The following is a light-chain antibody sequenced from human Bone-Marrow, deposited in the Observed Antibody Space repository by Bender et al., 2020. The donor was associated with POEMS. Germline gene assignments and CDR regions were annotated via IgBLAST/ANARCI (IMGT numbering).Light chain of an antibody. V-gene: IGLV2-11*01. J-gene: IGLJ1*01. Sequence: QSALAQPASVSGSPGQSVTISCTGTNSDVGGYNYVSWYQQHPGKAPKLLIYDVSRRPSGVPDRFSASKSGNTASLTVSGLQAADEGEYYCFSHEGSSTYVFGSGTTLTVL. CDR1: NSDVGGYNY. CDR3: FSHEGSSTYV. CDR2: DVS.